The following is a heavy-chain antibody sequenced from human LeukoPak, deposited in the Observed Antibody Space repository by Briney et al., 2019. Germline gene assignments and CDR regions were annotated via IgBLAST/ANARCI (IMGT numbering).Heavy chain of an antibody. CDR1: GFTFSSSG. J-gene: IGHJ5*02. D-gene: IGHD1-26*01. CDR3: AKGLYSGSYLGNWFDP. V-gene: IGHV3-30*18. CDR2: ISYDGSNK. Sequence: HPGGSLRLSCAASGFTFSSSGMHWVRQAPGKGLEWVAVISYDGSNKYYADSVKGRFTFSRDNSKNTLYLQMNSLRAEDTAVYYCAKGLYSGSYLGNWFDPWGQGTLVTVSS.